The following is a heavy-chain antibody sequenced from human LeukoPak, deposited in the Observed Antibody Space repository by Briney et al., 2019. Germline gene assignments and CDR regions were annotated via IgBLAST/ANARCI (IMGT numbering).Heavy chain of an antibody. Sequence: GGSLRLSCTASGFIFSTSWMTWVRQAPGKGLEWVANINLDGSEKYYVDSVKGRFTISRDNAKNSLYLQMNSLRAEDTAVYYCARARTRYSSSVYYYYYMDVWGKGTTVTVSS. V-gene: IGHV3-7*01. CDR1: GFIFSTSW. CDR3: ARARTRYSSSVYYYYYMDV. CDR2: INLDGSEK. D-gene: IGHD6-6*01. J-gene: IGHJ6*03.